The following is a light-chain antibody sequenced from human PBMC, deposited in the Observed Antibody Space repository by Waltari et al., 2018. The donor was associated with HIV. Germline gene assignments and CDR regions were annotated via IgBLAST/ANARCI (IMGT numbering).Light chain of an antibody. CDR3: QQYYTLRST. CDR1: RTVLYNRNY. J-gene: IGKJ4*01. CDR2: WAS. Sequence: DIVMTQSPDSLAVSLGARATVTCTSSRTVLYNRNYLAWYQQKPGQAPKVLIYWASTRAFGVPDRFSGCGSGTDFSLTISRVQADDVAIYYCQQYYTLRSTFGGGTKIEI. V-gene: IGKV4-1*01.